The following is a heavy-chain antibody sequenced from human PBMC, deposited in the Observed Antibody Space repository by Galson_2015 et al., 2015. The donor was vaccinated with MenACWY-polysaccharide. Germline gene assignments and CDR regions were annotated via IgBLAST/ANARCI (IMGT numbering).Heavy chain of an antibody. D-gene: IGHD3-10*01. CDR2: IHYSGRT. CDR1: W. Sequence: WIGWVRQSPGKGLEWIGDIHYSGRTNYNPSLRSRFTISVDKSKNQFSLKVSSVTAADTAVYYCARDYYGSESYIGVWFDPWGQGTLVTVSS. J-gene: IGHJ5*02. CDR3: ARDYYGSESYIGVWFDP. V-gene: IGHV4-4*02.